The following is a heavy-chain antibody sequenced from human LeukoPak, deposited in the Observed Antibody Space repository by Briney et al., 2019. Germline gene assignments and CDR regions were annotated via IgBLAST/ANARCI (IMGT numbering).Heavy chain of an antibody. CDR2: INPNTGGT. J-gene: IGHJ4*02. CDR3: ARNLFDSNAYYSPADY. D-gene: IGHD3-22*01. CDR1: GYTFTDYY. Sequence: GASVKVSCKASGYTFTDYYMHWVRQAPGQRFEWMGRINPNTGGTNYAQKFQGRVTMTRDTSMSTAYMEVSSLTSDDTAVYYCARNLFDSNAYYSPADYWGQGTLVTVAS. V-gene: IGHV1-2*06.